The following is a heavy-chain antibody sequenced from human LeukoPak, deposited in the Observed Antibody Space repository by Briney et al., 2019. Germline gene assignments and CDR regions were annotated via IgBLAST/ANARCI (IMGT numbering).Heavy chain of an antibody. CDR3: AKGAPYYYGSGTYGGDY. V-gene: IGHV3-9*01. D-gene: IGHD3-10*01. CDR1: GFTFDDYA. CDR2: ISWNSASI. Sequence: PGGSLRLSCAASGFTFDDYAMHWVRQAPGKGLEWVSGISWNSASIGYADSVKGRFTISRDNAKNSLYLQMNSLRTEDTALYYCAKGAPYYYGSGTYGGDYWGQGTLVTVSS. J-gene: IGHJ4*02.